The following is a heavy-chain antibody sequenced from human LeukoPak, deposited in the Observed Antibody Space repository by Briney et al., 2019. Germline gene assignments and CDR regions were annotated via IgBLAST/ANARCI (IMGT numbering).Heavy chain of an antibody. CDR2: IYSGGST. V-gene: IGHV3-53*01. CDR3: ARGIFASSGWSFFDY. CDR1: GFTASSNY. J-gene: IGHJ4*02. Sequence: GGSLRLSCAASGFTASSNYMSWVRQAPGKGLEWVSVIYSGGSTYYADSVKGRFTIPRDNSKNPLYLQMNSLRAEDTAVYYCARGIFASSGWSFFDYWGQGTLVTVSS. D-gene: IGHD6-19*01.